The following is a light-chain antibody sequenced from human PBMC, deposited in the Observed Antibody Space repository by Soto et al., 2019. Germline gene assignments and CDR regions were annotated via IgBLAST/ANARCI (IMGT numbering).Light chain of an antibody. CDR2: GAS. V-gene: IGKV3-11*01. CDR3: QQYSNWPIT. J-gene: IGKJ5*01. CDR1: QSVSSY. Sequence: EIVLTQSPATLSLSPGERATLSCRASQSVSSYLAWYQQKPGQAPRLLIYGASSRATGIPDRFSGSGSGTDFTLTFSSLEPEDFAVYYCQQYSNWPITFGQGTRLEIK.